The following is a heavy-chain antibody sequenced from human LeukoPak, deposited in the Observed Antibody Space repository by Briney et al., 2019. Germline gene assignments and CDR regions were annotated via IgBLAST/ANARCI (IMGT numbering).Heavy chain of an antibody. D-gene: IGHD2-15*01. CDR1: GFTFSSYS. Sequence: GGSLRLSCAASGFTFSSYSMNWVRQAPGRGLEWVAFIRYDGSNKYYADSVKGRFTISRDNSKNTLYLQMNSLRAEDTAVYYCARAATPDYWGQGTLVTVSS. V-gene: IGHV3-30*02. J-gene: IGHJ4*02. CDR3: ARAATPDY. CDR2: IRYDGSNK.